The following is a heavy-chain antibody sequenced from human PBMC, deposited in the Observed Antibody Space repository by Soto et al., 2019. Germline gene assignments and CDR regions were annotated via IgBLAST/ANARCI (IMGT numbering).Heavy chain of an antibody. D-gene: IGHD1-26*01. V-gene: IGHV3-23*01. CDR2: ISGSGGTK. CDR1: GFTFSSYA. CDR3: AQDLLGAPPYYCDV. J-gene: IGHJ4*02. Sequence: EVKLLESGGGLVQPGGSLRLSCAASGFTFSSYAMSWVRQAPGKGLEWVSAISGSGGTKYYADSVKGRFTISRDNSNNPLYLQMNSLRAEDTALYYCAQDLLGAPPYYCDVWGQGTLVTFST.